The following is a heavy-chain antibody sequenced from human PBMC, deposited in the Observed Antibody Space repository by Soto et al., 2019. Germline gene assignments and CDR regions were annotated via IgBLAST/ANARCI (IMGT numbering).Heavy chain of an antibody. J-gene: IGHJ4*02. Sequence: GGSLRLSCAASGFTFDDYAMHWVRQAPGKGLEWVSGISWNSGSIVYADSVKGRFTISRDNAKNSLYLQMNSLRAEDTALYYCARVNRGLLWFGELWRPDECYFDYWGQGTLVTVSS. CDR1: GFTFDDYA. D-gene: IGHD3-10*01. CDR2: ISWNSGSI. V-gene: IGHV3-9*01. CDR3: ARVNRGLLWFGELWRPDECYFDY.